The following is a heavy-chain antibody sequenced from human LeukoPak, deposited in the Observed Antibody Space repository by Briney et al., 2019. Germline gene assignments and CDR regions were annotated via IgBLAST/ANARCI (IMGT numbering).Heavy chain of an antibody. Sequence: GASVKVSCKASGGTFSSYAISWVRQAPGQGLEWMGRIIPIFGTPNYAQKFQGRVTITADESTSTAYMELRSLKSEDTAVYYCARDWGMGPSSSWAWGQGTLVTVSS. CDR3: ARDWGMGPSSSWA. CDR1: GGTFSSYA. CDR2: IIPIFGTP. V-gene: IGHV1-69*13. D-gene: IGHD6-13*01. J-gene: IGHJ5*02.